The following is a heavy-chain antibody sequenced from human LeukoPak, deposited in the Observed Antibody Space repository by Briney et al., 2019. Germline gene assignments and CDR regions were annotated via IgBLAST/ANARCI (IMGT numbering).Heavy chain of an antibody. CDR1: GGSISSYY. D-gene: IGHD2-15*01. Sequence: SETLPLTCTVSGGSISSYYWSWIRQPPGKGLEWIGYIYYSGSTNYNPSLKSRVTISVDTSKNQFSLKLSSVTAADTAVYYCATGYCSGGSCLFDYWGQGTLVTVSS. CDR3: ATGYCSGGSCLFDY. V-gene: IGHV4-59*01. CDR2: IYYSGST. J-gene: IGHJ4*02.